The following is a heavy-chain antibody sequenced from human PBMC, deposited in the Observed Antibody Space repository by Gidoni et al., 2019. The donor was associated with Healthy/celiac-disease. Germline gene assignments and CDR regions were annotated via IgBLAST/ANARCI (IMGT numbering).Heavy chain of an antibody. CDR3: AHSYCSSTSCYWYYFDY. CDR2: IYWDDDK. V-gene: IGHV2-5*02. CDR1: AFSLSTSGVG. D-gene: IGHD2-2*01. Sequence: QITLKESGHTLVKPTQTLPLTCPFSAFSLSTSGVGVGWIRQPPGKALEWLALIYWDDDKRYSPSLKSRLTITKDTSKNQVVLTMTNMDPVDTATYYCAHSYCSSTSCYWYYFDYWGQGTLVTVSS. J-gene: IGHJ4*02.